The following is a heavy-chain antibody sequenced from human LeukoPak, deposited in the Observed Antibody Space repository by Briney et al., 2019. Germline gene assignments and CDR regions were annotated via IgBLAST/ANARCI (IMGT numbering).Heavy chain of an antibody. CDR1: GYRFTSYW. CDR3: ARRYYYGSGSYYTTFDY. J-gene: IGHJ4*02. CDR2: IYPGDSDT. Sequence: GESLKISCKGSGYRFTSYWIGWVRQMPGKGLEWMGIIYPGDSDTRYSPSFQGQVTISADKSISTAYLQWSSLKASDTAMYYCARRYYYGSGSYYTTFDYWGQGTLVTVSS. V-gene: IGHV5-51*01. D-gene: IGHD3-10*01.